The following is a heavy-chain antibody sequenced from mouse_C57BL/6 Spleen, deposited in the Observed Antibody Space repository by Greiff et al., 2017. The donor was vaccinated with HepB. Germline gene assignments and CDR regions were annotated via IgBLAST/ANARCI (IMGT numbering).Heavy chain of an antibody. CDR3: ARCLITTVAEGYFDV. D-gene: IGHD1-1*01. CDR1: GYSITSGYY. CDR2: ISYDGSN. V-gene: IGHV3-6*01. J-gene: IGHJ1*03. Sequence: EVQLQESGPGLVKPSQSLSLTCSVTGYSITSGYYWNWIRQFPGNKLEWMGYISYDGSNNYNPSLKNRISITRDTSKNQFFLKLNSVTTEDTATYYCARCLITTVAEGYFDVWGTGTTVTVSS.